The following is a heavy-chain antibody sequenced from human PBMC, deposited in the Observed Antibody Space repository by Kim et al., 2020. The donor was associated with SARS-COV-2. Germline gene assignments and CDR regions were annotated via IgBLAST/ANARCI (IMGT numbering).Heavy chain of an antibody. CDR2: IWYDGSNK. Sequence: GGSLRLSCAASGFTFRNHGMHWVRQAPGKGLEWVAFIWYDGSNKEYADSVKGRFSISRDNAKNTLFLQLNSLVIEDTAVYYCARDVQSLAPYGLDVWGQGTTVTVSS. CDR1: GFTFRNHG. V-gene: IGHV3-30*02. J-gene: IGHJ6*02. CDR3: ARDVQSLAPYGLDV. D-gene: IGHD1-26*01.